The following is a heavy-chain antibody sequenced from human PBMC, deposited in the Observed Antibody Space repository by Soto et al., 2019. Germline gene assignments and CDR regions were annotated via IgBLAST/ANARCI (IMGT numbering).Heavy chain of an antibody. CDR2: ISVYNGNT. V-gene: IGHV1-18*01. CDR3: ASGGFGEFVYYFNY. CDR1: GYTFTSYG. D-gene: IGHD3-10*01. J-gene: IGHJ4*02. Sequence: ASVKVSCKASGYTFTSYGISWVRQAPGQGLEWMGWISVYNGNTNYAQKLQGRVTMTTDTSTSTAYMELRSLRSDDTAVYYCASGGFGEFVYYFNYWGQGTLVTVSS.